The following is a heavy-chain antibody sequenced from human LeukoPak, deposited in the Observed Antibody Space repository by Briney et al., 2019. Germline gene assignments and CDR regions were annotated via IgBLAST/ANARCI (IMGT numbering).Heavy chain of an antibody. CDR3: AREDYGSGSSFDY. CDR1: GFTFSSYS. J-gene: IGHJ4*02. D-gene: IGHD3-10*01. V-gene: IGHV3-21*01. Sequence: GGSLKLSCAASGFTFSSYSMNWVRQAPGKGLEWVSSNSSSSSYIYYADSVKARFTISRDNAKNSLYLQMNSLRAEDTAVYYCAREDYGSGSSFDYWGQGTLVTVSS. CDR2: NSSSSSYI.